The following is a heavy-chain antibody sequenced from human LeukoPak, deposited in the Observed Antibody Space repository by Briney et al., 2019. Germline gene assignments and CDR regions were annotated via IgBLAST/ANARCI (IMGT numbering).Heavy chain of an antibody. J-gene: IGHJ4*02. CDR1: GFSFSTYS. CDR3: VRDGSNFDY. V-gene: IGHV3-48*01. CDR2: ISRSSDSI. Sequence: GGSLRLSCAASGFSFSTYSMSWVRQAPGRGLEWISYISRSSDSIYYADSVKGRFTISRDNAKNSLYLQMNSLRAEDTAVYYCVRDGSNFDYWGQGMLVTVSS.